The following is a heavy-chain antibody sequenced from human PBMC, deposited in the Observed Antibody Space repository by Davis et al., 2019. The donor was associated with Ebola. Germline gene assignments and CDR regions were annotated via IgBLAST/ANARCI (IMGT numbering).Heavy chain of an antibody. CDR1: GFTFSSYA. CDR3: ANLDYGDNSGFDY. D-gene: IGHD4-23*01. J-gene: IGHJ4*02. CDR2: ISGSGGST. Sequence: GGSLRLSCAASGFTFSSYAMSWVRQAPGKGLEWVSAISGSGGSTYYADSVKGRFTISRDNSKNTLYLQMNSLRAEDTAVYYCANLDYGDNSGFDYWGQGTPVTVSS. V-gene: IGHV3-23*01.